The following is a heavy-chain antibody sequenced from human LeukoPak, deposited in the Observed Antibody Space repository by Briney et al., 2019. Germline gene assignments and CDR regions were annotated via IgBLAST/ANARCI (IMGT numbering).Heavy chain of an antibody. CDR1: GYTFTSYD. CDR2: MNPNSGNT. D-gene: IGHD5-12*01. Sequence: ASVKVSCKASGYTFTSYDINWVRQATGQGLEWMGWMNPNSGNTGYAQKFQGRVTMTRNTSISTAYMELSSLRSEDTAVYYCARSGGYFQWNYYYMDVWGKGTTVTISS. V-gene: IGHV1-8*01. CDR3: ARSGGYFQWNYYYMDV. J-gene: IGHJ6*03.